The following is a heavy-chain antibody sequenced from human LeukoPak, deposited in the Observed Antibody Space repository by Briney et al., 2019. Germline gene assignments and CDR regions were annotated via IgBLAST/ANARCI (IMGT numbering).Heavy chain of an antibody. CDR1: EFTFSSYW. V-gene: IGHV3-7*03. CDR2: IKQDGSEK. J-gene: IGHJ4*02. CDR3: ARDGGYCSGGTCYSTH. D-gene: IGHD2-15*01. Sequence: GSLTLSCAASEFTFSSYWMSWVRQAPGKGLEWVASIKQDGSEKYYVDSVRGRFTISRDNANNSLYLQMNCLRAEDTAMYYCARDGGYCSGGTCYSTHWGQGSLVTVSS.